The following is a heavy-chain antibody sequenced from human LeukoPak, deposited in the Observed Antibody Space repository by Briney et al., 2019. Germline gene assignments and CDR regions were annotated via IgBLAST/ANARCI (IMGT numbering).Heavy chain of an antibody. Sequence: GEPLKISCKASGYNFISYWIGWVRQMPGKGLEWMAIVYPGDSETRYSPSFEGHVTISVDKSINTAYLQWSSLRASDTAMYYCVRDEGWELRSRAFDIWGRGTMVTVSS. CDR1: GYNFISYW. CDR2: VYPGDSET. J-gene: IGHJ3*02. CDR3: VRDEGWELRSRAFDI. V-gene: IGHV5-51*01. D-gene: IGHD1-26*01.